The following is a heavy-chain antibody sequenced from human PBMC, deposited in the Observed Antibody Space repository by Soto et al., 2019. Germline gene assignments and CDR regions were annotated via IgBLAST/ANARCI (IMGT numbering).Heavy chain of an antibody. Sequence: HGESLKISCQGSGYSFTRFWIGWVRQMPGKGLEWMGIIYPSDSDTRYSPSFEGQVTISVDKSISTAYLQWSSLKASDSAMYYCARSGLDYYYGADVWGQGTTVTVSS. CDR3: ARSGLDYYYGADV. D-gene: IGHD1-26*01. J-gene: IGHJ6*02. CDR2: IYPSDSDT. CDR1: GYSFTRFW. V-gene: IGHV5-51*01.